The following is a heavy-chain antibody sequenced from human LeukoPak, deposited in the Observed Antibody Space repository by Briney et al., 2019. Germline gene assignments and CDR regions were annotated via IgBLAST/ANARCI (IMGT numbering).Heavy chain of an antibody. CDR2: INHSGST. Sequence: SETLSLTCAVYGGSFSGYYWSWIRQPPGKGLEWIGEINHSGSTNYNPSLKSRVTISVDTSKNQFSLKLSSVTAADTAVYYCARGYGYDGPEFGYWGQGTLVTVSS. CDR1: GGSFSGYY. V-gene: IGHV4-34*01. D-gene: IGHD5-12*01. J-gene: IGHJ4*02. CDR3: ARGYGYDGPEFGY.